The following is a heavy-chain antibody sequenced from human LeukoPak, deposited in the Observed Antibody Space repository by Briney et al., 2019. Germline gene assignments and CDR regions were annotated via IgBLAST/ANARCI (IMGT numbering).Heavy chain of an antibody. D-gene: IGHD6-19*01. CDR1: GGSISSDY. Sequence: SETLSLTCTVSGGSISSDYWSWIRQPAGKGLEWIGRIYTSGSTNYNPSLKSRVTMSVDTSKNQFSQKLSSVTAADTAVYYCARDYIAVAGNDYYYYYGMDVWGQGTTVTVSS. J-gene: IGHJ6*02. V-gene: IGHV4-4*07. CDR2: IYTSGST. CDR3: ARDYIAVAGNDYYYYYGMDV.